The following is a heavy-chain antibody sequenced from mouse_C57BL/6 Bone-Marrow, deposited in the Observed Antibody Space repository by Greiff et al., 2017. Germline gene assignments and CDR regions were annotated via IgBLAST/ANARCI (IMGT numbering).Heavy chain of an antibody. J-gene: IGHJ2*01. CDR2: IHPSDSDT. CDR1: GYTFTSYW. Sequence: VKLQESGAELVKPWASVKVSCKASGYTFTSYWMHWVKQRPGQGLEWIGRIHPSDSDTNYNQNFKGKATLTVAKSSSTAYMQLSSLTSEDSAVYYCAPLQLGGYFDYWGQGTTLPVSS. V-gene: IGHV1-74*04. CDR3: APLQLGGYFDY. D-gene: IGHD4-1*02.